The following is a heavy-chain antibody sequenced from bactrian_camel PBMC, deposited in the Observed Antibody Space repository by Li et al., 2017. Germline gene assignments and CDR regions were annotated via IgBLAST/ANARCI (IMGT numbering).Heavy chain of an antibody. Sequence: HVQLVESGGGSVQAGGSLRLSCTASGYRYASYCMGWFRQAPGKEREGVASISTDGNPTYADSVKGRFTISKDNAKNTLYLQLNSLKAEDTAMYYCTKDLRATSLPPYLSDTWGQGTQVTVS. J-gene: IGHJ4*01. CDR1: GYRYASYC. CDR3: TKDLRATSLPPYLSDT. CDR2: ISTDGNP. D-gene: IGHD4*01. V-gene: IGHV3S55*01.